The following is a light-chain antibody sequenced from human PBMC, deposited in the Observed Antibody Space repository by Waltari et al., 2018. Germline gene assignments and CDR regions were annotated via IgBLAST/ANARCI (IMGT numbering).Light chain of an antibody. J-gene: IGKJ4*01. CDR1: QNVLYSSTNKNN. Sequence: DIVMTQSPDSLAVSLGERATINCKSSQNVLYSSTNKNNLAWFQQKPGRPPKLLIYWASTRASGFPDRFSGSGSGTDFTLTINSLQAEDVSVYYCQQYYTTPLTFGGGTKVEIK. CDR3: QQYYTTPLT. V-gene: IGKV4-1*01. CDR2: WAS.